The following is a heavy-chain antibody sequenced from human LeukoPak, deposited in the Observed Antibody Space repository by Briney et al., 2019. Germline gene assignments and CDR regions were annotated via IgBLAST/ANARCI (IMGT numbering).Heavy chain of an antibody. J-gene: IGHJ6*03. CDR1: GYTFTGYY. D-gene: IGHD6-13*01. Sequence: ASVKVSCKASGYTFTGYYMHWVRQAPGQGLEWMGWINPNSGGTNYAQKFQGRVTMTRDTSISTAYMELSSLRSEDTAVYYCARARIADSYYYYYMDVWGKGTTVTVSS. V-gene: IGHV1-2*02. CDR2: INPNSGGT. CDR3: ARARIADSYYYYYMDV.